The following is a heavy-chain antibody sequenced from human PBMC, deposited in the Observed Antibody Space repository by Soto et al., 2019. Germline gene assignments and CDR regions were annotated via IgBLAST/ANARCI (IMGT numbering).Heavy chain of an antibody. CDR3: ARGGLLWFGEGYNWFDP. CDR2: INPNSGGT. D-gene: IGHD3-10*01. CDR1: GYTFTGYY. Sequence: QVQLVQSGAEVKKPGASVKVSCKASGYTFTGYYMHWVRQAPGQGLEWMGWINPNSGGTNYAQKFQGWVTMTRDTSISTAYMEVSRLRSDDTAVYYCARGGLLWFGEGYNWFDPWGQGTLVTVSS. V-gene: IGHV1-2*04. J-gene: IGHJ5*02.